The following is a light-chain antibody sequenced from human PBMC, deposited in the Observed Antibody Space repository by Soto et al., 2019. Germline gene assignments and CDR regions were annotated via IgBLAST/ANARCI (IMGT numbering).Light chain of an antibody. V-gene: IGKV1-9*01. CDR1: QGINRF. J-gene: IGKJ5*01. CDR3: QQLKSNLIT. Sequence: DIQLTQSPSFLSASVGDRVTITCRASQGINRFLAWYQQKPGKAPKLLIYAASTLQSGVPSRFSGRGSGTEFTLTISSLQPEDFATYYCQQLKSNLITFGQGTRLEIK. CDR2: AAS.